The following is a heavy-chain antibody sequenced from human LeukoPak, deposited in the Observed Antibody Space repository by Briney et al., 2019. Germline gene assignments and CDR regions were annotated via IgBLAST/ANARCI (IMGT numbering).Heavy chain of an antibody. CDR3: ARAGASGWYAAGWFDP. CDR1: GFPFNNYW. J-gene: IGHJ5*02. CDR2: INTGGRTT. D-gene: IGHD6-19*01. V-gene: IGHV3-74*01. Sequence: GGSLRLSCAASGFPFNNYWMHWVRQAPGEGLVWVSIINTGGRTTRYAASVQGRFTISRDNAKNTLYLQMNSLRDDDTAVYYCARAGASGWYAAGWFDPWGQGTLVTVSS.